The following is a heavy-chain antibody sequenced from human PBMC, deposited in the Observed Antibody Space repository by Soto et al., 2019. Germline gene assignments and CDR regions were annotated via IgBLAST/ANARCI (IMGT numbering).Heavy chain of an antibody. CDR1: GFTFSSYA. Sequence: EVQLLESGGGLVQPGGSLRLSCAASGFTFSSYAMSWVRQAPGKGLEWVSAISGSGGSTYYADSVKGRFTISRDNSKNTLYLQMNSLRAVDTAVYYCAKDSRPYYYYGMDVWGQGTTVTVSS. CDR2: ISGSGGST. V-gene: IGHV3-23*01. J-gene: IGHJ6*02. CDR3: AKDSRPYYYYGMDV.